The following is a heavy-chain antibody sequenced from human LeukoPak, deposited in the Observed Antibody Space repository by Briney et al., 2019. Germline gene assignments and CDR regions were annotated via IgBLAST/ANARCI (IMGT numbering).Heavy chain of an antibody. J-gene: IGHJ4*02. Sequence: SETLSLACAVYGGSFSGYYWSWIRQPPGKGLEWIGEINHSGTTNYNPSLKSRVTISVDTSKNQFSLKLSPVTAADTAVYYCARSYSGYDAVDYWGQRTLVTVSS. V-gene: IGHV4-34*01. CDR1: GGSFSGYY. CDR2: INHSGTT. CDR3: ARSYSGYDAVDY. D-gene: IGHD5-12*01.